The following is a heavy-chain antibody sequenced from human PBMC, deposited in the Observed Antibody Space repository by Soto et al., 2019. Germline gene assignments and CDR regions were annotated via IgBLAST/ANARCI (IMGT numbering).Heavy chain of an antibody. Sequence: SETLSLTCTVSGGSISSGGYYWSWIRQHPGKGLEWIGYIYYSGSTYYNPSLKSRVTISVDTSKNQFSLKLSSVTAADTAVYYCARAVSEWLLGITYYYYYMDVWGKGTTVTVSS. V-gene: IGHV4-31*03. J-gene: IGHJ6*03. CDR2: IYYSGST. CDR3: ARAVSEWLLGITYYYYYMDV. D-gene: IGHD3-3*01. CDR1: GGSISSGGYY.